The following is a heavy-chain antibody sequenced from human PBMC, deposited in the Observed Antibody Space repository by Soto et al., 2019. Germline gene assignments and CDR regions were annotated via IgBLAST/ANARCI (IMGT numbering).Heavy chain of an antibody. CDR3: ARGYSYHYSYFDL. V-gene: IGHV3-23*01. Sequence: EVQLLESGGGVVQPGESLRLSCAASGFTFSNYAMSWVRQAPGKGLEWVSLVSGSGTVTYHADSVRGRFTISRDNSKITVDLQMNSLRAEDTAVYYCARGYSYHYSYFDLWGRGTLVTVSS. CDR2: VSGSGTVT. J-gene: IGHJ2*01. D-gene: IGHD5-18*01. CDR1: GFTFSNYA.